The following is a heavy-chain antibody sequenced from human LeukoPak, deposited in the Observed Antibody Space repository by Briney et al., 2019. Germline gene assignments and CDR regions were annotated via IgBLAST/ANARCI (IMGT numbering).Heavy chain of an antibody. CDR1: GGSISSYY. CDR2: INHSGST. CDR3: ARRYYDSSGSRRFDY. V-gene: IGHV4-34*01. J-gene: IGHJ4*02. D-gene: IGHD3-22*01. Sequence: SETLSLTCTVSGGSISSYYWNWIRQPPGKGLEWIGEINHSGSTNYNPSLKSRVTISVDTSKNQFSLKLSSVTAADTAVYYCARRYYDSSGSRRFDYWGQGTLVTVSS.